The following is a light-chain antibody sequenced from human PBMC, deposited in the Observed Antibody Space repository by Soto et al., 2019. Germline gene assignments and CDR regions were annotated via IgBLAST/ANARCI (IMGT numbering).Light chain of an antibody. CDR3: LSYTTISTDV. CDR2: DVS. J-gene: IGLJ1*01. CDR1: SSDVGAYNY. Sequence: QSVLTQPASVSGSLGQSSTISCSGTSSDVGAYNYVSWYQQHPGKAPKLMISDVSNRPSGVSNRFSASKSGNTASLTISGLQTEDEADYYCLSYTTISTDVFGTGNKVTVL. V-gene: IGLV2-14*03.